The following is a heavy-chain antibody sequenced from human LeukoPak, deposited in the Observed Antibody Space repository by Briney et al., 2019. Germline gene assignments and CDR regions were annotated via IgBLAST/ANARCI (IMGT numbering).Heavy chain of an antibody. CDR3: VRPGQSSWWVDFND. CDR1: GGSSSTYY. V-gene: IGHV4-4*07. D-gene: IGHD2-15*01. Sequence: SETLSLTCTVSGGSSSTYYWNWIRQPAGGGLEWIGHIHTSGSTSYSPSLKSRVTMSIDTSKNQFSLRLSSVTAADTAVYHCVRPGQSSWWVDFNDWGQGTVVTVSS. J-gene: IGHJ4*02. CDR2: IHTSGST.